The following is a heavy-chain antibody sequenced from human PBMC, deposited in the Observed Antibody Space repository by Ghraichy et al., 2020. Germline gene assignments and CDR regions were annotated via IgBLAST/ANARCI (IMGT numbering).Heavy chain of an antibody. CDR2: IYYSGST. Sequence: SQTLSLTCTVSGGSISSGGYYWSWIRQHPGKGLEWIGYIYYSGSTYYNPSLKSRVTISVDTSKNQFSLKLSSVTAADTAVYYCARVPDSSGYLYYFDYWGQGTLVTVSS. D-gene: IGHD3-22*01. CDR1: GGSISSGGYY. J-gene: IGHJ4*02. V-gene: IGHV4-31*03. CDR3: ARVPDSSGYLYYFDY.